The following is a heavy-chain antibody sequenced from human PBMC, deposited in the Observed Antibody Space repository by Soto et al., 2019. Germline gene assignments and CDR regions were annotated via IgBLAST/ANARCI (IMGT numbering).Heavy chain of an antibody. Sequence: PGGSLRLSCAASGFTFSSYGTHWVRQAPGKGLEWVAVISYDGSNKYYADSVKGRFTISRDNSKNTLYLQMNSLRAEDTAVYYCARSGPTVTTLDYWGQGXLVTVSS. V-gene: IGHV3-30*03. J-gene: IGHJ4*02. CDR1: GFTFSSYG. CDR2: ISYDGSNK. CDR3: ARSGPTVTTLDY. D-gene: IGHD4-4*01.